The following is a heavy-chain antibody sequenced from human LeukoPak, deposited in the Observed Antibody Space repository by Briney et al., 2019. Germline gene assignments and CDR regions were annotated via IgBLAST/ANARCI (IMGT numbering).Heavy chain of an antibody. D-gene: IGHD3-3*01. Sequence: SETLSLTCTVSGGSISSYYWSWIRQPPGKGLEWIGYIYYSGSTNYNPSLKSRDTISVDTSKNQFSLKLSSVTAADTAVYYCARVYCDFWGGYAPFDYWGQGTLITVSS. V-gene: IGHV4-59*01. J-gene: IGHJ4*02. CDR2: IYYSGST. CDR1: GGSISSYY. CDR3: ARVYCDFWGGYAPFDY.